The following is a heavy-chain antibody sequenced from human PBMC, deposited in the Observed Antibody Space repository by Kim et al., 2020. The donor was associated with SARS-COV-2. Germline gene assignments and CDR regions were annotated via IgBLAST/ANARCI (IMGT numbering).Heavy chain of an antibody. J-gene: IGHJ3*02. Sequence: ANYAQKFQGRVTITADKSTSTAYMELSSLRSEDTAVYYCARAAENDAFDIWGQGTMVTVSS. CDR3: ARAAENDAFDI. CDR2: A. V-gene: IGHV1-69*04.